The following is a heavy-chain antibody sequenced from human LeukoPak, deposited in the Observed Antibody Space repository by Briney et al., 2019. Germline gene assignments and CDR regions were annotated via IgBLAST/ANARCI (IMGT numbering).Heavy chain of an antibody. CDR1: GFTFSSYD. Sequence: GGSLRLSCAASGFTFSSYDMSWVRQAPGKGPEWVSTTSGSGGSTYYADSVKGRFTISRDNSKNTLYLQMNSLRAEDTAVYHCAKRDSSGYYPYYFDYWGQGTLVTVSS. CDR2: TSGSGGST. CDR3: AKRDSSGYYPYYFDY. D-gene: IGHD3-22*01. J-gene: IGHJ4*02. V-gene: IGHV3-23*01.